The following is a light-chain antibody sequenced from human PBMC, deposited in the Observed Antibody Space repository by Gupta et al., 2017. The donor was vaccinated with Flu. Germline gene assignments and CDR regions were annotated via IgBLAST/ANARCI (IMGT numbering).Light chain of an antibody. Sequence: QSALPQPPSASGSPGRSITISCTGTSSDIGAYKYVSWHQQHAGKAPKLIIYEVTRRPAGVPDRFSGSKSGNTASLTVSGLQAEDGGDYYCSSHTVSDTFVFGTGTAVTVL. J-gene: IGLJ1*01. CDR2: EVT. V-gene: IGLV2-8*01. CDR3: SSHTVSDTFV. CDR1: SSDIGAYKY.